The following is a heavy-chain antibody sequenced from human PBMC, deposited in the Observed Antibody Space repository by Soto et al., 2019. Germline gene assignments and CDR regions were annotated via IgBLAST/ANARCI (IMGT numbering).Heavy chain of an antibody. CDR1: GFTFEAYS. V-gene: IGHV3-9*01. CDR3: TKRGSASPGFDAFDL. D-gene: IGHD2-15*01. Sequence: ESQLVESGGGLVQPGRYLRLSCAASGFTFEAYSLHWVRQLPGKGLERVAGIRGVSGSSGYADSVRGRFTVSRDNAKNCLFLPRSSLSPEDTALYYCTKRGSASPGFDAFDLWGQGTMVTVSS. CDR2: IRGVSGSS. J-gene: IGHJ3*01.